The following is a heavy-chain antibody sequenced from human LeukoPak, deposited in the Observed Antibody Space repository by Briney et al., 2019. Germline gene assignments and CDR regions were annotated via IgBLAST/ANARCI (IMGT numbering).Heavy chain of an antibody. D-gene: IGHD4-17*01. Sequence: ASVKVSCKASGYTFTSYYMNCVRQAPGQGLEWMGKINPSDGSTDFAQNSQGRGTMTRDTSTSTVYMGLCSLRFEDTAVYYCVRGWWGTDYGWTNWFDPWGQGTLVPVSS. CDR1: GYTFTSYY. V-gene: IGHV1-46*01. CDR2: INPSDGST. J-gene: IGHJ5*02. CDR3: VRGWWGTDYGWTNWFDP.